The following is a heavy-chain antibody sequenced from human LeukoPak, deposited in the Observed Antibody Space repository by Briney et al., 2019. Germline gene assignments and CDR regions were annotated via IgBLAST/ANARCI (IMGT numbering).Heavy chain of an antibody. CDR2: ISGSGGST. D-gene: IGHD4-17*01. V-gene: IGHV3-23*01. CDR3: AKAPYGDYYNYFDY. Sequence: GGSLRLSCAASGFTLSSYAMSWVRQAPGKGLEWVSAISGSGGSTYYADSVKGRFTISRDNSKNTLYLQMNSLRAEDTAVYYCAKAPYGDYYNYFDYWGQGTLVTVSS. J-gene: IGHJ4*02. CDR1: GFTLSSYA.